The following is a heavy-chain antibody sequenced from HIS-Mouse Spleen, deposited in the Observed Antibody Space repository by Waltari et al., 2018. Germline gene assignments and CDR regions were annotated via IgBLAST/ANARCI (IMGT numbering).Heavy chain of an antibody. D-gene: IGHD6-13*01. V-gene: IGHV3-30*18. CDR3: AKEYSSSHNWFDP. Sequence: QVQLVESGGGVVQPGRSLRLSCAAPGFTCSPYGMPVARQAPGKGLEWVAVISYDGSNKYYADSVKGRFTISRDNSKNTLYLQMNSLRAEDTAVYYCAKEYSSSHNWFDPWGQGTLVTVSS. J-gene: IGHJ5*02. CDR2: ISYDGSNK. CDR1: GFTCSPYG.